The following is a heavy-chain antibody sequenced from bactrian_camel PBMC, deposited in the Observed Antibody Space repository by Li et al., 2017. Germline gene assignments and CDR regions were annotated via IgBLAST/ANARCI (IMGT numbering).Heavy chain of an antibody. CDR3: ASTIEGTCMQLRGVPRRRLPLTFEP. Sequence: HVQLVESGGGSVQAGGSLRLSCEVKGYTDDTSCMGWFRQAPGKDREVVARINTDGTTTYAASVKGRFTISKDNAKNILYLQMNSLKPEDTAMYSCASTIEGTCMQLRGVPRRRLPLTFEPGARGPRSPSP. CDR2: INTDGTT. D-gene: IGHD3*01. J-gene: IGHJ6*01. CDR1: GYTDDTSC. V-gene: IGHV3S55*01.